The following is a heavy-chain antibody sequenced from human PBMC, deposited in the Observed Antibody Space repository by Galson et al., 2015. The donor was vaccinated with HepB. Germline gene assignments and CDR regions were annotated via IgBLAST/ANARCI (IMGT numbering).Heavy chain of an antibody. D-gene: IGHD6-19*01. J-gene: IGHJ4*02. CDR1: GFTFSSYG. CDR3: AKDRESGWYGYVDY. Sequence: SLRLSSAASGFTFSSYGMHWVRQAPGKGLEWVAFIRYDGSNKYYADSVKGRFTISRDNSKNTLYLQMNSLRAEDTAVYYCAKDRESGWYGYVDYWGQGTLVTVSS. CDR2: IRYDGSNK. V-gene: IGHV3-30*02.